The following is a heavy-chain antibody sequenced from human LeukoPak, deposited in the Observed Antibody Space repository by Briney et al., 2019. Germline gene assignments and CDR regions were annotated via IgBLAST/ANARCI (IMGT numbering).Heavy chain of an antibody. V-gene: IGHV3-53*01. J-gene: IGHJ5*02. CDR2: LYTGCGT. Sequence: GGSLRLSCAASDFSVRTTYMSWVRQAPGKGLDWVSVLYTGCGTDHADSVKGRFTISRDNSKNTLSLQMNSLRAEDTAIYYWAKEYDLWHEQGNWLDTWGEGVLVTVCS. CDR1: DFSVRTTY. CDR3: AKEYDLWHEQGNWLDT. D-gene: IGHD3-3*01.